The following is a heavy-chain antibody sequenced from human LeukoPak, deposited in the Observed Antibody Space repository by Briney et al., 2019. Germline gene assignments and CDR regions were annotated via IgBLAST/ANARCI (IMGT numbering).Heavy chain of an antibody. D-gene: IGHD6-19*01. CDR1: GGTFSSYA. J-gene: IGHJ4*02. V-gene: IGHV1-69*05. Sequence: GVSVKVSCKASGGTFSSYAISRVRQAPGQGLEWMGRIIPVFGTANYAQKFQGRVTITTDESASTAYMELSSLRSEDTAVYYCARGSPIAVAVNSWGQGTLVTVSS. CDR2: IIPVFGTA. CDR3: ARGSPIAVAVNS.